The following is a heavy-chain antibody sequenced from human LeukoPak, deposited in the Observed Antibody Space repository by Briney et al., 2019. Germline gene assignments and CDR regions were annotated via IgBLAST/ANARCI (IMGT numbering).Heavy chain of an antibody. V-gene: IGHV1-18*01. CDR3: ARSRTRGSGFVVGNY. D-gene: IGHD3-3*01. CDR1: GYTFTSYD. J-gene: IGHJ4*02. Sequence: ASVKVSCKASGYTFTSYDINWVRQAPGQGLEWMGWISAYNGNTNYAQKLQGRVTMTTDTSTSTAYMELRSLRSDDTAVYYCARSRTRGSGFVVGNYWGQGTLVTVSS. CDR2: ISAYNGNT.